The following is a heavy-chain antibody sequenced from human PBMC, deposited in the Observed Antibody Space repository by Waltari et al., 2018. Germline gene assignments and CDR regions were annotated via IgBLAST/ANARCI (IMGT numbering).Heavy chain of an antibody. CDR2: ISSSSSYI. CDR1: GFTFSSYR. Sequence: EVQLVESGGGLVKPGGSLRLSCAASGFTFSSYRMNWVRQAPGKGLEWVSSISSSSSYIYYADSVKGRFTISRDNAKNSLYLQMNSLRAEDTAVYYCARDRHDYYGMDVWGQGTTVTVSS. V-gene: IGHV3-21*01. D-gene: IGHD6-6*01. J-gene: IGHJ6*02. CDR3: ARDRHDYYGMDV.